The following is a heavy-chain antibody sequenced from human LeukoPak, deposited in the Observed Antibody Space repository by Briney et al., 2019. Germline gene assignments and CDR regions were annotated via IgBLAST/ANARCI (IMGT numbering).Heavy chain of an antibody. Sequence: GGSLRLSCAASGLTFSSYAMSWVRQAPGKGLEWVSAISGSGGSTYYADSVKGRFTISRDNSKNTLYLQMNSLRAEDTAVYYCAKFSTQISRFDYWGQGALVTVSS. CDR3: AKFSTQISRFDY. J-gene: IGHJ4*02. CDR2: ISGSGGST. D-gene: IGHD2-2*01. CDR1: GLTFSSYA. V-gene: IGHV3-23*01.